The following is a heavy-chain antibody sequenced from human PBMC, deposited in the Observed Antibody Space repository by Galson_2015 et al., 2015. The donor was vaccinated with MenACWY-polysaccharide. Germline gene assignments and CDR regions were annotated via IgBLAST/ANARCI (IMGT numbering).Heavy chain of an antibody. V-gene: IGHV3-30*18. CDR3: VKSDRDYDDSYNWFDP. CDR1: GFTFSSYG. J-gene: IGHJ5*02. D-gene: IGHD4-17*01. Sequence: LRLSCAASGFTFSSYGMPWVRPAPGKGLEWVAVISYDGSDKYYADSVQGRITISRDNSKNTLYLQINSLRVEDTALYYCVKSDRDYDDSYNWFDPWGQGTLVTVSP. CDR2: ISYDGSDK.